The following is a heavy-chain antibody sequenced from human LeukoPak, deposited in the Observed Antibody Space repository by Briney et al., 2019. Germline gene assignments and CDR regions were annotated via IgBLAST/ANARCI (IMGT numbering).Heavy chain of an antibody. CDR1: GGSISSYY. V-gene: IGHV4-4*07. Sequence: SETLTLTCTVSGGSISSYYWSWIRQPAGKGLEWIGHIYTSGSTNYNPSLKGRVTMTVDTSKNQFSLRLSSVTAADTAVYYCARDRPNYDFWSGYSYYYYYMDVWGKGTTVTVSS. CDR3: ARDRPNYDFWSGYSYYYYYMDV. D-gene: IGHD3-3*01. J-gene: IGHJ6*03. CDR2: IYTSGST.